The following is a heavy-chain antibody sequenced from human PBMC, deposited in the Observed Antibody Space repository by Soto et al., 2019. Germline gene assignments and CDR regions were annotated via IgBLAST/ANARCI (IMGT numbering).Heavy chain of an antibody. Sequence: EVQLVESGGVLVQPGRSLRLSCAASGFTFDDYAMHWVRQAPGKGLEWVSGISWNSGSRGYADSVKGRFTISRDNAKNSLYLQMNSLRDEDTALYYCAREIVGAGTRFDYWGQGTPVTVSS. D-gene: IGHD6-19*01. CDR3: AREIVGAGTRFDY. CDR1: GFTFDDYA. CDR2: ISWNSGSR. J-gene: IGHJ4*02. V-gene: IGHV3-9*01.